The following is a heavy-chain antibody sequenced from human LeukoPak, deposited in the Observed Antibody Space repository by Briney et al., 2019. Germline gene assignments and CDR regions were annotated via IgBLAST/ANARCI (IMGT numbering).Heavy chain of an antibody. D-gene: IGHD6-13*01. J-gene: IGHJ4*02. CDR3: ARDPSNTSGWSPYFDY. Sequence: ASVTVSCKASGYTYTNHGITWVRQAPGQGLEWMGWISAYNRDTKYAQNFKGRVTFITESSTSTAYMELRSLRSDDTAVYYCARDPSNTSGWSPYFDYWGQGTLVTVSA. CDR2: ISAYNRDT. V-gene: IGHV1-18*04. CDR1: GYTYTNHG.